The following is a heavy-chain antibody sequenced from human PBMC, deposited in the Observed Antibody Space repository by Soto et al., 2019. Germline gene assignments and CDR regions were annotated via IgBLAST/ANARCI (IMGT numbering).Heavy chain of an antibody. Sequence: SETLSLTCTVSGGSISSSSYYWGWIRQPPGKGLEWIGSIYYSGSTYYNTSLKSRVTISVDTSKNQFSLKLSSVTAADTAVYYCATIGSNDYYYYYGMDVWGQGTTVTVSS. V-gene: IGHV4-39*01. CDR1: GGSISSSSYY. CDR3: ATIGSNDYYYYYGMDV. D-gene: IGHD1-26*01. J-gene: IGHJ6*02. CDR2: IYYSGST.